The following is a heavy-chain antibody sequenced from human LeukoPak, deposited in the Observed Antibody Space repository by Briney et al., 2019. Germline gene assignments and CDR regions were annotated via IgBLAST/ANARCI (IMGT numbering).Heavy chain of an antibody. D-gene: IGHD3-10*01. V-gene: IGHV3-15*01. CDR1: GFTFTNAW. Sequence: GGTLRLSCVDSGFTFTNAWMSWVRQAPGKGLEWIGRIKSKTDGETTNYAEPVRGRFTISRDDSKSAVYLQMNSLKIEDTAVYYCTTDLGTYYHGSQRLIPIDYWGQGTLVTVSS. J-gene: IGHJ4*02. CDR2: IKSKTDGETT. CDR3: TTDLGTYYHGSQRLIPIDY.